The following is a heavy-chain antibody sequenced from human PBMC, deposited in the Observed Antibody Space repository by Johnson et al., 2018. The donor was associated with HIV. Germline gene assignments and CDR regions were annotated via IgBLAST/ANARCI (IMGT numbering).Heavy chain of an antibody. D-gene: IGHD1-26*01. Sequence: MQVVESGGGLVQPGGSLRLSCAASGFSSRSYDMHWVRQRTGKGLEWVSGIGTAGDTYYPASVKGRFTISRVNAKNSLYLQMNSLRAGDTAVYYCVAATGANGLDIWGQGTKVTVSS. J-gene: IGHJ3*02. CDR1: GFSSRSYD. CDR3: VAATGANGLDI. V-gene: IGHV3-13*01. CDR2: IGTAGDT.